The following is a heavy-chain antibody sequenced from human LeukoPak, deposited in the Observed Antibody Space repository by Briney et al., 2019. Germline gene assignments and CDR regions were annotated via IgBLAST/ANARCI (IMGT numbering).Heavy chain of an antibody. Sequence: SETLSLTCTVSGGSISSYYWSWIRQPAGKGLEWIGRIYTSGSTNYNPSLKSRVTMSVDTSKNQFSLKLSSVTAADTAVYYCARDLGYCSSTSCYGAFDIWGQGTMVTVSS. CDR2: IYTSGST. CDR1: GGSISSYY. D-gene: IGHD2-2*01. CDR3: ARDLGYCSSTSCYGAFDI. V-gene: IGHV4-4*07. J-gene: IGHJ3*02.